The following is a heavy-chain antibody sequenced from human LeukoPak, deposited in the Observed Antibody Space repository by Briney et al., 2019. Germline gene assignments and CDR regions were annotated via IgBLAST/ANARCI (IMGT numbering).Heavy chain of an antibody. CDR2: IKQDGSEK. D-gene: IGHD3-22*01. CDR3: ARDHYDSSGAADY. J-gene: IGHJ4*02. Sequence: GGSLRLSCAASGFTFSSYWMSWVRQAPGKGLEWVANIKQDGSEKYYVDSVKGRFTISRDSAKNSLYLQMNSLRAEDTAVYYCARDHYDSSGAADYWGPGTLVTLSS. CDR1: GFTFSSYW. V-gene: IGHV3-7*01.